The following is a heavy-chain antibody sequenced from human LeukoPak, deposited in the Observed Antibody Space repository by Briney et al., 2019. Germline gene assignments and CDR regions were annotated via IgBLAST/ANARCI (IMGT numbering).Heavy chain of an antibody. D-gene: IGHD4-17*01. CDR2: ITGRSSYI. V-gene: IGHV3-21*01. Sequence: GGSLRLSCATAGFSFYRYSLIWVRQAPGKGLEWVASITGRSSYIYYADSVKGRFTVSRDNAKKSLYLRMSSLRVEDTAVYYCARDPSLESDYGVYSADWGQGTLVTIAS. CDR3: ARDPSLESDYGVYSAD. CDR1: GFSFYRYS. J-gene: IGHJ4*02.